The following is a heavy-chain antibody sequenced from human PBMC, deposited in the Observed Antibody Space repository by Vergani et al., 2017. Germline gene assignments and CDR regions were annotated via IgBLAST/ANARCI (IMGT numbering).Heavy chain of an antibody. J-gene: IGHJ5*02. CDR1: GFTFSSYA. V-gene: IGHV3-64D*06. CDR3: AKSRITGTTIPIDP. CDR2: ISSNGGST. Sequence: VQLVESGGGLVQPGGSLRLSCSASGFTFSSYAMHWVRQAPGKGLEYVSAISSNGGSTYYADSVKGRFTISRDNSKNTLYLQMSSLRAEDTAVYYCAKSRITGTTIPIDPWGQGTLVTVSS. D-gene: IGHD1-7*01.